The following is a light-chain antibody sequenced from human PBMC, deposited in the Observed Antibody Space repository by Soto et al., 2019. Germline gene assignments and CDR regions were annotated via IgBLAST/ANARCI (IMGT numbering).Light chain of an antibody. CDR1: QSVSSSY. CDR2: GAS. CDR3: QQHGSSPLIT. Sequence: TVLTQSPGTLSLSPGERATLSCRASQSVSSSYLAWYQQKPGPAPRLLIYGASTTATGIPDSFSGSGSGTDFSLTISRLEPEDFAVYYCQQHGSSPLITFGQGTRLEI. V-gene: IGKV3-20*01. J-gene: IGKJ5*01.